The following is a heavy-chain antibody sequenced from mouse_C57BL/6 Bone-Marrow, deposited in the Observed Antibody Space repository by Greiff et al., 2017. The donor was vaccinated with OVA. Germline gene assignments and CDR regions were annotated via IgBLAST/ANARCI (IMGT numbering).Heavy chain of an antibody. Sequence: QVQLQQPGAELVKPGASVKLSCKASGYTFTSYWMHWVKQRPGQGLEWIGMIHPNSGSTNYNEKFKSKSTLTVDKSSSTAYMQRSSLTSEDSAVYYGARGGLYYGNFFDYWGQGTTLTVSS. D-gene: IGHD2-1*01. CDR2: IHPNSGST. CDR1: GYTFTSYW. J-gene: IGHJ2*01. CDR3: ARGGLYYGNFFDY. V-gene: IGHV1-64*01.